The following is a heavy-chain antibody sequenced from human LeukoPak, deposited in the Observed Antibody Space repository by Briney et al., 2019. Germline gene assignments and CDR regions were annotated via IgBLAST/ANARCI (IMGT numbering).Heavy chain of an antibody. CDR1: GFTFSNYA. J-gene: IGHJ4*02. Sequence: PGGSLRLSCAASGFTFSNYAMSWVRQAPGKGLEWVSAISGSGGSTYYADSVKGRFTISRDNSKNTLYLQMNSLRAEDTAVYYCARDGIVLMVYALVDWGQGTLVTVSS. D-gene: IGHD2-8*01. CDR3: ARDGIVLMVYALVD. V-gene: IGHV3-23*01. CDR2: ISGSGGST.